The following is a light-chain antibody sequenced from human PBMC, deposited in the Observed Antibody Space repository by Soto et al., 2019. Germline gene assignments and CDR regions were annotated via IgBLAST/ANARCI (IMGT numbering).Light chain of an antibody. CDR3: QQRSSWLLT. CDR2: DAS. J-gene: IGKJ4*01. Sequence: EFVLTQSPATLSLSPGERATLSCRASQSVRSSLAWYQQKPGQAPRLLIYDASNRATGIPARFSGSGSGTDFTLNISSLEPEDFAVYYCQQRSSWLLTFGGGTKVEIK. V-gene: IGKV3-11*01. CDR1: QSVRSS.